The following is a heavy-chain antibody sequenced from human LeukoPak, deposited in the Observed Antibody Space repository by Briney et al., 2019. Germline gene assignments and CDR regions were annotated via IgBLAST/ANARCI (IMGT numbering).Heavy chain of an antibody. J-gene: IGHJ6*03. CDR1: VFSFHNFA. CDR3: ARQPYNYYYLDV. D-gene: IGHD1-14*01. V-gene: IGHV3-23*03. CDR2: IFGDASKM. Sequence: GWSLTLSFAVSVFSFHNFAMTWVRQAPGKGLEGVSSIFGDASKMYYADSVKGRFTIPSDGSRNMLFLHMSRLRAEDTAIYYCARQPYNYYYLDVWGKGTTVTVSS.